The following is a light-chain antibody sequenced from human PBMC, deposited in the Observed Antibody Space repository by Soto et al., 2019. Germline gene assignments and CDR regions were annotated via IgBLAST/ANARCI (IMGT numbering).Light chain of an antibody. CDR3: TQYGTSLWT. Sequence: DIVLTQSPGTLSLSPGERGTLSCRASQSVNSVYLAWYQQKPGQAPRLLIYGASSRATGIPDRFSGSGSGKHFTLTTSRRGPEVSGVYSCTQYGTSLWTFGQGTKVKIK. CDR1: QSVNSVY. J-gene: IGKJ1*01. V-gene: IGKV3-20*01. CDR2: GAS.